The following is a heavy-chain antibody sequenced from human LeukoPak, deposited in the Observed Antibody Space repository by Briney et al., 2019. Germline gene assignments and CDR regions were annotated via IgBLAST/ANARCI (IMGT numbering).Heavy chain of an antibody. V-gene: IGHV4-39*07. J-gene: IGHJ3*02. CDR2: IYYSGTT. CDR3: ARDRPYYDSSGYYYFRAFDI. Sequence: SETLSLTCTVSGGSISGNSYYWGWIRQPPGKGLEWIGTIYYSGTTYYNPSLKSRVTISVDTSKNQFSLKLSSVTAADTAVYYCARDRPYYDSSGYYYFRAFDIWGQGTMVTVSS. CDR1: GGSISGNSYY. D-gene: IGHD3-22*01.